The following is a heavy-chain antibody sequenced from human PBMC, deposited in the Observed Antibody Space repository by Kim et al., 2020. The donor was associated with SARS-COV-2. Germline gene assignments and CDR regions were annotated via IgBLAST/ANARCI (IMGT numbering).Heavy chain of an antibody. D-gene: IGHD6-6*01. J-gene: IGHJ6*03. CDR3: ARDLRGAARPFYYYYMDV. CDR2: ISSSSSYI. V-gene: IGHV3-21*01. Sequence: GGSLRLSCAASGFTFSSYSMNWVRQAPGKGLEWVSSISSSSSYIYYADSVKGRFTISRDNAKNSLYLQMNSLRAEDTAVYYCARDLRGAARPFYYYYMDVWGKGTTVTVSS. CDR1: GFTFSSYS.